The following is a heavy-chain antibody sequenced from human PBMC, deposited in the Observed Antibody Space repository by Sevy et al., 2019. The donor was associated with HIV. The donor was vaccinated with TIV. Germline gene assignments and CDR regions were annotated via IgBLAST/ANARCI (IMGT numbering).Heavy chain of an antibody. CDR1: GDSLSSGGYY. Sequence: SETLSLTCTVSGDSLSSGGYYWSWIRQHPGKGLEWIGYIYYGGITYYNPSLKSRITMSLDTSKDQFYLKLSSVTAADTAVYYCARVGYNYGFYAFDIWGQGTMVTVSS. D-gene: IGHD5-18*01. CDR2: IYYGGIT. CDR3: ARVGYNYGFYAFDI. J-gene: IGHJ3*02. V-gene: IGHV4-31*03.